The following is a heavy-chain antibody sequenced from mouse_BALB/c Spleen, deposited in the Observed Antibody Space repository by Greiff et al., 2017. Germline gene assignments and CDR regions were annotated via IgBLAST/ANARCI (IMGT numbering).Heavy chain of an antibody. CDR1: GYTFSSYW. J-gene: IGHJ1*01. CDR3: ARGGLRRGYWYFDV. V-gene: IGHV1-9*01. CDR2: ILPGSGST. Sequence: QVQLQQSGAELMKPGASVKISCKATGYTFSSYWIEWVKQRPGHGLEWIGEILPGSGSTNYNEKFKGKATFTADTSSNTAYMQLSSLTSEDSAVYYCARGGLRRGYWYFDVWGAGTTVTVSS. D-gene: IGHD2-2*01.